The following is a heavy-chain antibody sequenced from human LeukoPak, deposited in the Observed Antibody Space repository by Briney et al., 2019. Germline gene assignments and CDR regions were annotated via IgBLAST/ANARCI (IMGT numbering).Heavy chain of an antibody. CDR1: GGSISSYY. Sequence: PSETLSLTCTVSGGSISSYYWSWIRQPPGKGLXXXXYIYYSGSTNYNPSLKSRVTISVDTSKNQFSLKLSSVTAADTAVYYCARAYDFWSDNWFDPWGQGTLVTVSS. CDR2: IYYSGST. J-gene: IGHJ5*02. D-gene: IGHD3-3*01. V-gene: IGHV4-59*01. CDR3: ARAYDFWSDNWFDP.